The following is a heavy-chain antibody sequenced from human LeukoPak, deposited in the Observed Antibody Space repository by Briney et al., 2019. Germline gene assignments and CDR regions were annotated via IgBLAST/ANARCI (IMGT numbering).Heavy chain of an antibody. CDR2: IYTSGVT. V-gene: IGHV4-61*02. J-gene: IGHJ4*02. D-gene: IGHD4-17*01. Sequence: SQTLSLTCSVSGASITSENYYWTWIRQPAGKELEWIGRIYTSGVTSYNPSLKTRVTISGDTSKNQFSLKLTSVTAADTAVYYCARFTVTTSFDYWGQGIMVTVSS. CDR3: ARFTVTTSFDY. CDR1: GASITSENYY.